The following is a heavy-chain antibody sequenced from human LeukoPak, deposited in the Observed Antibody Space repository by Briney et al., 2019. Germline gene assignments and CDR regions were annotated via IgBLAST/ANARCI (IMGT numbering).Heavy chain of an antibody. Sequence: SETLSLTCTVSGGSISSYYWSWIRQPPGKGLEWIGYIYYSGSTNCNPSLKSRVTISVDTSKNQFSLKLSSVTAADTAVYYCARVYYSSSYDYWYFDLWGRGTLVTVSS. J-gene: IGHJ2*01. V-gene: IGHV4-59*01. CDR1: GGSISSYY. CDR2: IYYSGST. D-gene: IGHD6-13*01. CDR3: ARVYYSSSYDYWYFDL.